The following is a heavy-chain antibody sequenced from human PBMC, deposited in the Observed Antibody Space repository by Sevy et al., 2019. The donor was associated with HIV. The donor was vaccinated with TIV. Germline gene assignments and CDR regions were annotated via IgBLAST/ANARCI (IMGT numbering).Heavy chain of an antibody. CDR2: ISYDGSNK. Sequence: GGSLRLSCAASGFTFSSYGMHWVRQAPGKGLEWVAVISYDGSNKYYADSVKGRFTISRDNSKNTLYLQMNSLRAEDTAVYYCAKGTARHYYDSSGYPGAFDYWGQGTLVTVSS. CDR3: AKGTARHYYDSSGYPGAFDY. V-gene: IGHV3-30*18. J-gene: IGHJ4*02. CDR1: GFTFSSYG. D-gene: IGHD3-22*01.